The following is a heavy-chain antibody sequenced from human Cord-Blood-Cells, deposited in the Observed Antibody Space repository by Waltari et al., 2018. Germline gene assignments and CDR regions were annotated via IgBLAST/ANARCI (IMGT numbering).Heavy chain of an antibody. Sequence: QVQLQESGPGLVKPSQTLSLTCTVSGGSISSGSYYWSWIRQPAGKGLEWIGYIYTSGRTNDNPSLKSRVTISVDTSKNQFSLKLSSVTAADTAVYYCARAPHTYYDFWSGYYPFTFDYWGQGTLVTVSS. D-gene: IGHD3-3*01. CDR2: IYTSGRT. CDR3: ARAPHTYYDFWSGYYPFTFDY. CDR1: GGSISSGSYY. V-gene: IGHV4-61*09. J-gene: IGHJ4*02.